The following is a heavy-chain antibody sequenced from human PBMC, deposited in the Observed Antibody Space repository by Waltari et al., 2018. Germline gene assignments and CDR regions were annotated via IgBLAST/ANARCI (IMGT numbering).Heavy chain of an antibody. CDR1: GFTFSSYW. Sequence: EVQLVESGGGLVKPGGSLRLSCAASGFTFSSYWMSWVRQAPGKGLEWVANIKQDGSEKYYVDSVKGRFTISRDNSKNTLYLQMNSLRAEDTAVYYCARDHHSSGWYGRDYWGQGTLVTVSS. D-gene: IGHD6-19*01. V-gene: IGHV3-7*01. CDR2: IKQDGSEK. CDR3: ARDHHSSGWYGRDY. J-gene: IGHJ4*02.